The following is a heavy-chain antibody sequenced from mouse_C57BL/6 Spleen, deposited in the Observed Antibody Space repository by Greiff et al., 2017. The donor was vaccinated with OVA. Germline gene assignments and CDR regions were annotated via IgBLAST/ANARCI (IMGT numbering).Heavy chain of an antibody. Sequence: VQLQQPGPVLVKPGASVKMSCKASGYTFTDYYMNWVKQSHGKSLEWIGVINPYNGGTSYNQKFKGKATLTVDKSSSTAYMELNSLTSEDSAVYYCAMYDGYGFAYWGQGTLVTVSA. CDR1: GYTFTDYY. D-gene: IGHD2-3*01. J-gene: IGHJ3*01. CDR2: INPYNGGT. CDR3: AMYDGYGFAY. V-gene: IGHV1-19*01.